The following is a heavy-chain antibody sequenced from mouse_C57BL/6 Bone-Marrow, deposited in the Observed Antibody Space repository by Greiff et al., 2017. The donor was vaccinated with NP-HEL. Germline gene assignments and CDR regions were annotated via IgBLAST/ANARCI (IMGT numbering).Heavy chain of an antibody. CDR3: TGSINAVVATDY. CDR2: IYPGSGNT. D-gene: IGHD1-1*01. Sequence: QVQLQQSGPELVKPGASVKISCKASGYSFTSYYIHWVKQRPGQGLEWIGWIYPGSGNTKYNEKFKGKATLTADTSSSTAYVQLSSLTSEDSAVYCCTGSINAVVATDYWGQGTTLTVSS. J-gene: IGHJ2*01. CDR1: GYSFTSYY. V-gene: IGHV1-66*01.